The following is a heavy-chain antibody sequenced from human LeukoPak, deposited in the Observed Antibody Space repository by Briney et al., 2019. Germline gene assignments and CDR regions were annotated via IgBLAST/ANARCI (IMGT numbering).Heavy chain of an antibody. Sequence: GGSLRLPCATSGFVFSKNGMHWVRQAPGKGLEWVAFIRHDESNKYYADSVKGRFTISRDNSKNTLSLQMNSLRPDDTAVYYCAKFSYGDYVAWGQGTPVIVSS. J-gene: IGHJ5*02. CDR3: AKFSYGDYVA. CDR1: GFVFSKNG. CDR2: IRHDESNK. D-gene: IGHD4-17*01. V-gene: IGHV3-30*02.